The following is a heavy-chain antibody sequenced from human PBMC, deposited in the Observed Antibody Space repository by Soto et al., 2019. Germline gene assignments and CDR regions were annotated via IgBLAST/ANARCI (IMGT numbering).Heavy chain of an antibody. D-gene: IGHD4-17*01. Sequence: QVQLQESGPGLVKPSETLSLTCTVSGGSISSYYWSWIRQPPGKGLEWIGYIYYSGSTNYNPSLRSGVTISVDTSRNRFPLKLSSVTAADTAVYYCARRYGPGFDYWGQGTLVTVSS. CDR2: IYYSGST. CDR1: GGSISSYY. J-gene: IGHJ4*02. V-gene: IGHV4-59*08. CDR3: ARRYGPGFDY.